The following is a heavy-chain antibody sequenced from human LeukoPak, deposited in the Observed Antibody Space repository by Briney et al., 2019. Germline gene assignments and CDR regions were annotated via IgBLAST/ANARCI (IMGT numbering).Heavy chain of an antibody. D-gene: IGHD3-10*01. Sequence: RASVKVSCKASGYTFTSYDISWVRQAPGQGLEWMGWISAYNSAYNGNTHYAQKLQGRVTMTTDTSTNTGYMELRSLRSDDTAVYYCAREYGSGSYTGIDYWGQGTLVTVSS. CDR1: GYTFTSYD. J-gene: IGHJ4*02. V-gene: IGHV1-18*01. CDR2: ISAYNSAYNGNT. CDR3: AREYGSGSYTGIDY.